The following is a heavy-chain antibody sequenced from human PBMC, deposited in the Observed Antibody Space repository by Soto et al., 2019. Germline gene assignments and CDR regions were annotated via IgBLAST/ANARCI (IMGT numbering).Heavy chain of an antibody. CDR3: AKDWVGGSNKYYFEY. J-gene: IGHJ4*02. Sequence: QVQLVESGGGGFRPGRPLRLPCVAPGFTFRTFAMHWVRQPQGKGLEGVAGISHHGLKEHYADSVKGRFTISRDNSKKTVYLQLNSLRGDDTAVYYCAKDWVGGSNKYYFEYWGQGTLVTVSS. V-gene: IGHV3-30*18. CDR2: ISHHGLKE. CDR1: GFTFRTFA. D-gene: IGHD1-26*01.